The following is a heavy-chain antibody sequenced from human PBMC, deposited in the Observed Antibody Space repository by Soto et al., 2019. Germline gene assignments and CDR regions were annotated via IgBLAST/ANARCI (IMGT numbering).Heavy chain of an antibody. CDR3: ATSLAARFNYYYYYMDV. CDR1: GGTFSSYT. V-gene: IGHV1-69*02. J-gene: IGHJ6*03. Sequence: QVQLVQSGAEVKKPGSSVKVSCKASGGTFSSYTISWVRQAPGQGLEWMGRIIPILGIANYAQKFQGRVTITADKSTSTAYMELSSLRSEDTAVYYCATSLAARFNYYYYYMDVWGKGTTVTVSS. CDR2: IIPILGIA. D-gene: IGHD6-6*01.